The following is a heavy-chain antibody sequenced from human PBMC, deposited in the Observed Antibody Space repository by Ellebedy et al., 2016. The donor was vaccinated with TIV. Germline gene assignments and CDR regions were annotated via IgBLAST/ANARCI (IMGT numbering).Heavy chain of an antibody. Sequence: ASVKVSXKASGYTFTGYYMHWVRQAPGQGLEWMGWINPNSGGTNYAQKFQGRVTMTRDTSISTAYMELSRLRSDDTAVYYCARERGRERIVGATDVLDYWGQGTLVTVSS. D-gene: IGHD1-26*01. V-gene: IGHV1-2*02. J-gene: IGHJ4*02. CDR2: INPNSGGT. CDR1: GYTFTGYY. CDR3: ARERGRERIVGATDVLDY.